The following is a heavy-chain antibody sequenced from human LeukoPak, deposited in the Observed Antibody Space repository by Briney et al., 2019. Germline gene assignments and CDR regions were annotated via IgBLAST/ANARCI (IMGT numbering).Heavy chain of an antibody. Sequence: GGCLRLSWAASGCTFSSYSMNWVRQAPGKGLEWVSYISSSSSTIYYADSVKGRFTISRENAKNSLYLQMNSLRAEDTAVYYCASGPNPYYYYGMDVWGQGTTVAVSS. V-gene: IGHV3-48*01. D-gene: IGHD1-14*01. CDR2: ISSSSSTI. CDR1: GCTFSSYS. J-gene: IGHJ6*02. CDR3: ASGPNPYYYYGMDV.